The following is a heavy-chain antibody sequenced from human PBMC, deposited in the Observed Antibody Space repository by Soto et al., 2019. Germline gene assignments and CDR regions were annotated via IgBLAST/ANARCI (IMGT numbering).Heavy chain of an antibody. J-gene: IGHJ4*02. CDR1: GFTFSNAC. CDR2: IKSKTDGGST. CDR3: TGSSGWFYFDY. D-gene: IGHD6-19*01. V-gene: IGHV3-15*01. Sequence: EVQLVESGGGLVKPGGSLRLSCAASGFTFSNACMSWVRQAPGKGLEWVGRIKSKTDGGSTDYAASVKGRFTISRDDSKNTLCLQMSSLKTEDTAVYYCTGSSGWFYFDYWGQGTLVTVSS.